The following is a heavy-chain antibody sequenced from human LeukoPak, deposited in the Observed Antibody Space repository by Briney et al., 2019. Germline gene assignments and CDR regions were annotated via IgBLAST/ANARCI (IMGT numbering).Heavy chain of an antibody. CDR3: ARTITMIRGALGAFDF. V-gene: IGHV1-2*02. D-gene: IGHD3-10*01. Sequence: ASVKVSCKASGYTFTGYYMHWVRQAPGQGLEWMGWINPNSGGTNYAQKFQGRVTMTRDTSISTAYMELSRLKSDDTAVYYCARTITMIRGALGAFDFWGQGTMVTVSS. J-gene: IGHJ3*01. CDR2: INPNSGGT. CDR1: GYTFTGYY.